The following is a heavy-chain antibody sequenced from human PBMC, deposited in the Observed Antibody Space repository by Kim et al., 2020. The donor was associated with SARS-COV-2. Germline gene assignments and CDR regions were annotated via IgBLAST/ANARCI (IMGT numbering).Heavy chain of an antibody. Sequence: SETLSLTCTVSGGSISSTSYYWGWIRQAPGKGLEWIGSIYYSGSTYYKPSLKSRVTISVDTSKNQFSLKLSSVTAADTAVYYCARGVGSSGGFFDYWGQG. CDR1: GGSISSTSYY. J-gene: IGHJ4*02. CDR3: ARGVGSSGGFFDY. V-gene: IGHV4-39*07. D-gene: IGHD3-10*01. CDR2: IYYSGST.